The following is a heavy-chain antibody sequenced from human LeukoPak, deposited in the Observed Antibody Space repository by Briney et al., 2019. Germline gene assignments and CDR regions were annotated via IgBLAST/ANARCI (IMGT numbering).Heavy chain of an antibody. J-gene: IGHJ4*02. V-gene: IGHV3-15*01. CDR3: TTHPYCSSTSCSDY. Sequence: PGGSLRLSCAASGFTFSNAWMSWVRQAPGKGLEWVGRIKSKTDGGTTDYAAPVKGRFTISRDDSKNTVYLQMNSLKTEDTAVYYCTTHPYCSSTSCSDYWGQGTLVTVSS. CDR2: IKSKTDGGTT. CDR1: GFTFSNAW. D-gene: IGHD2-2*01.